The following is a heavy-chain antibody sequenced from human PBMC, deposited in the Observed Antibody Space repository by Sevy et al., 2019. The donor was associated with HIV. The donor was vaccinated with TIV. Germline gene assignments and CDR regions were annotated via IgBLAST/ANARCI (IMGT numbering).Heavy chain of an antibody. CDR2: RNPNSGNT. CDR3: ARGRSGWYVGRGSVDY. V-gene: IGHV1-8*01. J-gene: IGHJ4*02. D-gene: IGHD6-19*01. Sequence: ASVKVSCKASGYTFTSYDINWVRQATGQGLEWMGWRNPNSGNTGYAQKFQGRVTMTRNTSIRTAYMGLSSLRSEDTAVYYCARGRSGWYVGRGSVDYWGQGTLVTVSS. CDR1: GYTFTSYD.